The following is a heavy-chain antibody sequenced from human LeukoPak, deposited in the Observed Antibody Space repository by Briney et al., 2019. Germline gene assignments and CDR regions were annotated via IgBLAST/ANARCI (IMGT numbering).Heavy chain of an antibody. CDR3: ARGSYYYDSSGQLPGDY. CDR1: GYTFTGYY. V-gene: IGHV1-2*02. D-gene: IGHD3-22*01. J-gene: IGHJ4*02. CDR2: INPNSGGT. Sequence: GASVKVSCKASGYTFTGYYMHWVRQAPGQGLEWMGWINPNSGGTNYAQKFQGRVTMTRDTSISTAYMELSRLRSDDTAVYYCARGSYYYDSSGQLPGDYWGQGTLVTVSS.